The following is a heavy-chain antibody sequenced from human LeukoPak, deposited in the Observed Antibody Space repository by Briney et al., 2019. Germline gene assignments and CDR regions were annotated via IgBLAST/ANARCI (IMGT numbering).Heavy chain of an antibody. J-gene: IGHJ4*02. CDR1: GGSISTNNYY. D-gene: IGHD1-7*01. Sequence: PSETLSLTCTVSGGSISTNNYYWGWIRQPPGKELEWIGSIFYSGSTYYNPSLKSRVTISVDTSRNQFSLRLSSVTAADTAMYYCATPLVALNALFELWGQGTLVTVSS. V-gene: IGHV4-39*01. CDR2: IFYSGST. CDR3: ATPLVALNALFEL.